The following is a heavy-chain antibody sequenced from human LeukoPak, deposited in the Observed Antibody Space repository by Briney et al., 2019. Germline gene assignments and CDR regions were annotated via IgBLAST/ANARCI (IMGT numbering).Heavy chain of an antibody. Sequence: GGSLRLSCAASGFTFSSYGMHWVRQAPGKGLEWVAFIRYDGSNKYYADSVKGRFTISRDNSKNTLYLQMNSLRAEDTAVYYCAEDPALSIAVAGNSDYWGQGTLVTVSS. V-gene: IGHV3-30*02. J-gene: IGHJ4*02. CDR2: IRYDGSNK. CDR1: GFTFSSYG. D-gene: IGHD6-19*01. CDR3: AEDPALSIAVAGNSDY.